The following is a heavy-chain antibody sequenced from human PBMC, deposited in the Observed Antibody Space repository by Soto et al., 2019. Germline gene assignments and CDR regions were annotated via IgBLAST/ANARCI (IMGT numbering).Heavy chain of an antibody. Sequence: ASVKVSCKTSGYTFSNYGITWVRQAPGQPLEWLGWISLYSDGTNYAQKFQGRVSMTTDTFTTTAYMELRSLRSDDTAVYYCARVVPGAEAWFGPWGQGTLVTVSS. CDR2: ISLYSDGT. CDR3: ARVVPGAEAWFGP. J-gene: IGHJ5*02. CDR1: GYTFSNYG. V-gene: IGHV1-18*01. D-gene: IGHD2-2*01.